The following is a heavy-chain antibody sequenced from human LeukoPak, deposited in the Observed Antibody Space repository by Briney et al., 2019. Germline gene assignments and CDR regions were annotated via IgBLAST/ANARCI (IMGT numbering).Heavy chain of an antibody. Sequence: SETLSLTCAVSGGSVSSGNWWSWVRQSPGKGLEWIGEVFHSGSTNYNPSLKSRVTISVDNSKNQFSLKLSSVTAADTAVYYCARRVGEGAFDIWGQGTMVTVSS. V-gene: IGHV4-4*02. D-gene: IGHD3-16*01. CDR3: ARRVGEGAFDI. CDR1: GGSVSSGNW. J-gene: IGHJ3*02. CDR2: VFHSGST.